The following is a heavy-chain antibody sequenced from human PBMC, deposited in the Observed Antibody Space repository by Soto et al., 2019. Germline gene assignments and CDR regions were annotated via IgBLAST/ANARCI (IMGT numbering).Heavy chain of an antibody. V-gene: IGHV3-21*01. CDR2: ISSSSSYI. CDR3: ATDSELPPAMIHPSPKYSTGYPRIAAAGVNWFDP. J-gene: IGHJ5*02. Sequence: GGSLRLSCAASGFTFSSYSMNWVRQAPGKGLEWVSSISSSSSYIYYADSVKGRFTISRDNAKNSLYLQMNSLRAEDTAVYYCATDSELPPAMIHPSPKYSTGYPRIAAAGVNWFDPWGQGTLVTVSS. CDR1: GFTFSSYS. D-gene: IGHD6-13*01.